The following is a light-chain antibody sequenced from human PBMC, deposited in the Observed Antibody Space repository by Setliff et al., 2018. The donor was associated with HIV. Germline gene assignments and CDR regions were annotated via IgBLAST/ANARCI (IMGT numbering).Light chain of an antibody. CDR1: SSDVGSSKF. Sequence: QSALAQPASVSGSPGQSITISCTGTSSDVGSSKFVSWHQQHPGKAPKLLIYEVSNRPSGVSDRSTGSKSANTASLTISGLQAEDEADYYCGSYTTTNSFVFGTGTKVTVL. J-gene: IGLJ1*01. CDR3: GSYTTTNSFV. V-gene: IGLV2-14*01. CDR2: EVS.